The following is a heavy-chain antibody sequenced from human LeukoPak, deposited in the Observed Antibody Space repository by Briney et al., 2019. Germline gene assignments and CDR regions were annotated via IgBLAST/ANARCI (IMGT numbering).Heavy chain of an antibody. CDR1: GFTFSSYS. CDR2: VSISSGTI. D-gene: IGHD6-19*01. Sequence: SGGSLRLSCAASGFTFSSYSMNWVRQAPGKGLEWISFVSISSGTIYYADSVNGRFRISRDNAKSSLDLEMNSLRAEDTAVYYCNTAVGPDYWGQGTLLTVSS. V-gene: IGHV3-48*04. CDR3: NTAVGPDY. J-gene: IGHJ4*02.